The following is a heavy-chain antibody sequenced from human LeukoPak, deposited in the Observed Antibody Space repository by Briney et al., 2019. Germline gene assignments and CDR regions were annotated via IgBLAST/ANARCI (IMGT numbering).Heavy chain of an antibody. J-gene: IGHJ5*02. D-gene: IGHD6-19*01. Sequence: ESGPALVKPTQTLTLTCTFSGFSLSTSGMCVSWIRQPPGKALEWLARIDWDDDKYYSTSLKTRLTISKDTSKNQVVLTMTNMDPVDTATYYCARILAGPNWFDPWGQGTLVTVSS. CDR3: ARILAGPNWFDP. V-gene: IGHV2-70*11. CDR1: GFSLSTSGMC. CDR2: IDWDDDK.